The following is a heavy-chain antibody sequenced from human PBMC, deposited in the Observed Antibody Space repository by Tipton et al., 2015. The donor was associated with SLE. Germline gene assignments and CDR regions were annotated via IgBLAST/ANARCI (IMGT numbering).Heavy chain of an antibody. CDR1: GGSISSHY. D-gene: IGHD3-16*02. Sequence: TLFLTCTVSGGSISSHYWSWIRQPPGKGLEWIGYIYTSGSTNYNPSLKSRVTISVDTSKNQFSLKLSSVTAADTAVYYCARHGLAWGNYRYDAFDIWGQGTMVTVSS. CDR2: IYTSGST. J-gene: IGHJ3*02. CDR3: ARHGLAWGNYRYDAFDI. V-gene: IGHV4-4*09.